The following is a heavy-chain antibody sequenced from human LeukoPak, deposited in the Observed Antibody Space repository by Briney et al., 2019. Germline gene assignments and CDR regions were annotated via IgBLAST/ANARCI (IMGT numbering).Heavy chain of an antibody. CDR3: ARGVAGP. D-gene: IGHD6-19*01. CDR2: ISSSGSYT. Sequence: PGGSLRLSCAASGFTFSDYYMNWIRQAPGRGLEWVSYISSSGSYTNYADSVKGRFTISRDNAKNSLNLQMSSLRAEDTAVYYCARGVAGPWGQGTLVTVSS. J-gene: IGHJ5*02. V-gene: IGHV3-11*06. CDR1: GFTFSDYY.